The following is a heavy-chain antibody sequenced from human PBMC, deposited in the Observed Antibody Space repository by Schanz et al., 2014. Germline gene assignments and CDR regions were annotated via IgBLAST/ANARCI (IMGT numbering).Heavy chain of an antibody. J-gene: IGHJ6*02. CDR3: ARDVGHYGMDV. Sequence: QVQLQESGPGLVKPSETLSLTCSVSGGSIRNYYWNWIRQPPGKGVEWIGYIHYSGSTKYNPSLKSRVTISVDTSKNQFSLKLSSVTAADTAVYYCARDVGHYGMDVWGQGTTVTVSS. CDR1: GGSIRNYY. CDR2: IHYSGST. V-gene: IGHV4-59*01.